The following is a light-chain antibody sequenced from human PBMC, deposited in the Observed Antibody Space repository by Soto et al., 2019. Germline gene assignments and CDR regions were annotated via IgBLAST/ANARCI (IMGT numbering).Light chain of an antibody. J-gene: IGKJ1*01. Sequence: IVLPQSPGTLSVSPGERATLSCSASQGVSSKLAWYQQSPGQAPRLLCCCASTGDTGIPARFSGSGSEREFTLHISSLQSEDFAAYPCQQSNNWPGTFGQGATVAI. CDR1: QGVSSK. V-gene: IGKV3-15*01. CDR2: CAS. CDR3: QQSNNWPGT.